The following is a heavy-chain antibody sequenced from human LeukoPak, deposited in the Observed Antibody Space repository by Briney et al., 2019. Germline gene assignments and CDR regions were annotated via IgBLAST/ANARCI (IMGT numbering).Heavy chain of an antibody. J-gene: IGHJ4*02. Sequence: GGSLRLSCAASGFTVSSNYMSWVRQAPGKGLEWVSVIYSGGSTYYADSVKGRFTISRDNSKNTLYLRMNSLRAEDTAVYYCARGAPGYSGSDYWGQGTLVTVSS. CDR2: IYSGGST. CDR1: GFTVSSNY. CDR3: ARGAPGYSGSDY. D-gene: IGHD5-12*01. V-gene: IGHV3-66*02.